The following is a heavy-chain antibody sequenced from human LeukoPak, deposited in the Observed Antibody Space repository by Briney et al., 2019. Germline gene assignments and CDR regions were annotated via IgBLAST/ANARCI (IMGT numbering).Heavy chain of an antibody. CDR3: ARDIEAAGLFLDY. CDR1: GFTFSSYW. Sequence: GGSLRLSGAASGFTFSSYWMTWVRQAPGKGLEWVANIKYDGSEKDYMDSVKGRFTISRDNAKNSLYLQMNSLRAEDTAVYYCARDIEAAGLFLDYWGQGTLVTVSS. D-gene: IGHD6-13*01. CDR2: IKYDGSEK. J-gene: IGHJ4*02. V-gene: IGHV3-7*01.